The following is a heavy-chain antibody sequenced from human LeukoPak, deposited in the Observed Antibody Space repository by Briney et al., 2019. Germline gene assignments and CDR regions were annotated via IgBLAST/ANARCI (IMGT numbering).Heavy chain of an antibody. Sequence: SVKVSCKASGGTFSSYIISGVRQAPGQGLEWMGRIIPILGIANYAQKFQGRVTITADKSTSTAYMEPSSLRSEDTAVYYCAGPLEDTAMVDNSWGQGTLFTVSS. CDR1: GGTFSSYI. D-gene: IGHD5-18*01. CDR3: AGPLEDTAMVDNS. V-gene: IGHV1-69*02. J-gene: IGHJ4*02. CDR2: IIPILGIA.